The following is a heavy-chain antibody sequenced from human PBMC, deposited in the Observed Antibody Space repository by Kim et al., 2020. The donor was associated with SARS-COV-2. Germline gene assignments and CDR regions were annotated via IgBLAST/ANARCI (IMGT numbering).Heavy chain of an antibody. V-gene: IGHV5-51*01. Sequence: SDTRYSPSFQGQVTISADKSISTAYLQWSSLKASDTAMYYCARHVFGMDVWGQGTTVTVSS. J-gene: IGHJ6*02. CDR3: ARHVFGMDV. CDR2: SDT.